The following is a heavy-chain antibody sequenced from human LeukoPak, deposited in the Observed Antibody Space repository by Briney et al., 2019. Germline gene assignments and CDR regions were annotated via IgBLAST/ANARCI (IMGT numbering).Heavy chain of an antibody. D-gene: IGHD3-10*01. CDR3: ARSGRPLTYYYGSGSYRNWCDP. Sequence: KPSETLSLPCTASGGSISSYYWSWIRQPPGKGLEWIGYIYYSGSIKYNPSLKSRVTISVDTSKHQCSLKLSSVTAADTAVYCCARSGRPLTYYYGSGSYRNWCDPWGEGTLVTVSS. V-gene: IGHV4-59*13. J-gene: IGHJ5*02. CDR2: IYYSGSI. CDR1: GGSISSYY.